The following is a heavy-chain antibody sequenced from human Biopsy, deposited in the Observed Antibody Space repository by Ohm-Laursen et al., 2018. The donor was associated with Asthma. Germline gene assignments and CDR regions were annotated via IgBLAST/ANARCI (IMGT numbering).Heavy chain of an antibody. CDR2: IRLYNGDT. CDR1: GYTFTSYG. V-gene: IGHV1-18*01. CDR3: ATARRSINLLNGIMITSFPS. J-gene: IGHJ5*02. Sequence: SSVTVSCKASGYTFTSYGISWVRQAPGHELQWMGWIRLYNGDTNYADNFEGRVTMTADSSTNTAYMELRSLRSDDPAVYYCATARRSINLLNGIMITSFPSWGQGSLVTVSS. D-gene: IGHD3-10*01.